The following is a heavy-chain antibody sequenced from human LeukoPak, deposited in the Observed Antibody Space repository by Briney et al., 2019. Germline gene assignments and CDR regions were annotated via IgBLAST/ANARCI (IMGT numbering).Heavy chain of an antibody. CDR3: ARVTGYMIEDYFDY. Sequence: PSETLSLTCTVSGGSISSYYWSWIRQPPGKGLEWIGYIYYSGSTNYNPSLKSRVTVSVDTSKNQFSLRLSSVTAADTAVYYCARVTGYMIEDYFDYWGQGTLVTVSS. J-gene: IGHJ4*02. D-gene: IGHD3-22*01. CDR1: GGSISSYY. V-gene: IGHV4-59*01. CDR2: IYYSGST.